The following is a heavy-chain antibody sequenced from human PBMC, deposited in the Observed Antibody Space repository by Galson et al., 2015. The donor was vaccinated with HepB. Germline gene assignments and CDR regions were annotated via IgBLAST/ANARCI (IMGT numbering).Heavy chain of an antibody. V-gene: IGHV1-2*02. Sequence: SVKVSCKASGYTFTGYHMHWVRQAPGQGLEWMGWINPNSGGTNYAQKFQGRVTMTRDTSISTAYMELRSLRSDDAAVYYCARGGMATIGGPTFDSWGQGTLVTVSS. D-gene: IGHD5-24*01. CDR3: ARGGMATIGGPTFDS. CDR2: INPNSGGT. CDR1: GYTFTGYH. J-gene: IGHJ4*02.